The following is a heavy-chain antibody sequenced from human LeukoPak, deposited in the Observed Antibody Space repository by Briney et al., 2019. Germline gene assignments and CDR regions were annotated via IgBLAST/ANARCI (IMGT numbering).Heavy chain of an antibody. V-gene: IGHV3-23*01. CDR3: AKGTIADY. CDR2: ISGSGGST. Sequence: GGSLRLSCAASGFTFSIFAMTWVRQAPGKGLEWVSGISGSGGSTYYADSVKGRFTISRDNSKNTLYLQMNSLRAEDTAVYYCAKGTIADYWGQGTLVTVSS. J-gene: IGHJ4*02. CDR1: GFTFSIFA. D-gene: IGHD3-3*01.